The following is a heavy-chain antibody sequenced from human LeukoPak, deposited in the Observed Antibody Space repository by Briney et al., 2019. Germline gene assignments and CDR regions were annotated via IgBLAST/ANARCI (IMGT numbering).Heavy chain of an antibody. V-gene: IGHV4-38-2*02. J-gene: IGHJ6*03. CDR1: GYSISSGYY. D-gene: IGHD2-15*01. CDR3: ARWVVAADYYYYMDV. Sequence: PSETLSLTCTVSGYSISSGYYWGWIRQPPGQGLEWIGSIYRSGSTYYNPSLKSRVTISVDTSKNQFSLKLSSVTAADTAVYYCARWVVAADYYYYMDVWGKGTTVTVSS. CDR2: IYRSGST.